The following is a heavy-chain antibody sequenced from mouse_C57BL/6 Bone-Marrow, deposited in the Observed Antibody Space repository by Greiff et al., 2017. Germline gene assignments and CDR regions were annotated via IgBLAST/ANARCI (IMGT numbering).Heavy chain of an antibody. D-gene: IGHD1-1*01. CDR3: ARGNYYGSSPAWFAY. CDR1: GYTFTSYW. V-gene: IGHV1-72*01. Sequence: QVHVKQPGAELVKPGASVKLSCKASGYTFTSYWMHWVKQRPGRGLEWIGRIDPNSGGTKYNEKFKSKATLTVDKPSSTAYMQLSSLTSEDSAVYYCARGNYYGSSPAWFAYWGQGTLVTVSA. J-gene: IGHJ3*01. CDR2: IDPNSGGT.